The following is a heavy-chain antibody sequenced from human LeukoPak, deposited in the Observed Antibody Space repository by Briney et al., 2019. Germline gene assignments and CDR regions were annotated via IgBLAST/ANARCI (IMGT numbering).Heavy chain of an antibody. D-gene: IGHD3-22*01. V-gene: IGHV3-23*01. Sequence: GGSLRLSCAASGFTFSTYTMSWVRQAPGKGLEWVSTIRNSGSGTYYADSVKGRFTISRDDSRNTLYLQMNSLRAEDTAVYYCAKDMIVLGFASDFDYWGQGTLVTVS. J-gene: IGHJ4*02. CDR1: GFTFSTYT. CDR2: IRNSGSGT. CDR3: AKDMIVLGFASDFDY.